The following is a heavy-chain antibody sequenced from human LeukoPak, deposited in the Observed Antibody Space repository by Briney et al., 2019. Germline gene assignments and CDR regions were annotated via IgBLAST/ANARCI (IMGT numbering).Heavy chain of an antibody. J-gene: IGHJ4*02. CDR3: SRHMGSSSGWPLDY. CDR1: GGSISSSSYY. CDR2: IYYSGST. Sequence: NPSETLSLTCSVSGGSISSSSYYCGWIRQPPGKGLEWIGSIYYSGSTNYNPSLKSRVTISVDTSKNQFSLKLRSVTAADTAVYYCSRHMGSSSGWPLDYWGQGTLVTVSS. D-gene: IGHD6-19*01. V-gene: IGHV4-39*01.